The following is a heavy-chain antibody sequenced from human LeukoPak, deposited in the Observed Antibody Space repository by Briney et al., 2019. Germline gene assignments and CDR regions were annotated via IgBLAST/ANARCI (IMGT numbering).Heavy chain of an antibody. CDR1: GFTFSSYN. D-gene: IGHD3-10*02. CDR3: ARGGLFAYYFDY. CDR2: ISSSSNTI. V-gene: IGHV3-48*04. J-gene: IGHJ4*02. Sequence: PGGSLRLSCAASGFTFSSYNMNWVRQAPGKGLEWVSYISSSSNTIYYADSVKGRFTISRDNAKNTVYLEINSLRAEDTAVYYCARGGLFAYYFDYWGQGTLVTVSS.